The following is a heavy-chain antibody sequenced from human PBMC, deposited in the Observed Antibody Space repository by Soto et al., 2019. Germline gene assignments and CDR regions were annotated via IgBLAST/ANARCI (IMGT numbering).Heavy chain of an antibody. V-gene: IGHV3-30*04. D-gene: IGHD2-21*02. CDR1: GFTFSSYA. J-gene: IGHJ4*02. Sequence: GGSLRLSCAASGFTFSSYAMHWVRQAPGKGLEWVAVISYDGSNKYYADSVKGRFTISRDNSKNTLYLQMNSLRAEDTAVYYCAREIHPYCGGDCYYDYWGQGTLVTVSS. CDR3: AREIHPYCGGDCYYDY. CDR2: ISYDGSNK.